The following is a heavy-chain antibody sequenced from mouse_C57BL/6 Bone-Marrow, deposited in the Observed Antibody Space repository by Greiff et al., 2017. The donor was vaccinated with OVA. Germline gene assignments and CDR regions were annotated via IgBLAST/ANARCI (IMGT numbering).Heavy chain of an antibody. CDR1: GYSFTDYN. CDR2: INPNYGTT. V-gene: IGHV1-39*01. CDR3: AGYYYGSSYYYFDY. J-gene: IGHJ2*01. Sequence: EVKLVESGPELVKPGASVKISCKASGYSFTDYNMNWVKQSNGKSLEWIGVINPNYGTTSYNQKFKGKATLTVDQSSSTAYMQLNSLTSEDSAVYYCAGYYYGSSYYYFDYWGQGTTLTVSS. D-gene: IGHD1-1*01.